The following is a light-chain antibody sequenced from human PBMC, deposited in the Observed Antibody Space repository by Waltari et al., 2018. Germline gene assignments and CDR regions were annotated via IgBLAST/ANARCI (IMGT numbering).Light chain of an antibody. Sequence: VVMTQYPLSLSVTLGQPASISCRSSRSLVHSDGHTYLNWFQQRPGQSPRRLIYKISNRDSGVPDRFSGSGSGTDFTLKISRVEAEDVGVYYCMQGTHWPPYTFGQGTKLEIK. CDR1: RSLVHSDGHTY. V-gene: IGKV2-30*02. CDR3: MQGTHWPPYT. J-gene: IGKJ2*01. CDR2: KIS.